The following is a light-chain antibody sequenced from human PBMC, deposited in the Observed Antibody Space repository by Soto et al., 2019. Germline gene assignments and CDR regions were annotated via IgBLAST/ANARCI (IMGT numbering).Light chain of an antibody. CDR1: QSVGTS. CDR2: DAA. Sequence: DIVLTQSPATLSLSPGDRATLSCRASQSVGTSLAWYKQQPGQAPRLLIHDAAYRASGIPERFRGSGSGTAFSLFRSSLEPDYSALYYCQHRSSWPRSFGRGTKVEV. CDR3: QHRSSWPRS. J-gene: IGKJ1*01. V-gene: IGKV3-11*01.